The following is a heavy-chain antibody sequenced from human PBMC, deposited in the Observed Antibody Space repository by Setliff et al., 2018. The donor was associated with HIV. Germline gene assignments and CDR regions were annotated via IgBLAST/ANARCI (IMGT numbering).Heavy chain of an antibody. Sequence: SETLSLTCTVSGGSISSSSYYWGWIRQPPGKGLEWIGNIYYSGSTYYNPSLKSRVTISVATSKKQFSLKVTSVTAADTAVYYCARDVMEWFGSYFDRWGQGTLVTVSS. CDR2: IYYSGST. CDR3: ARDVMEWFGSYFDR. D-gene: IGHD3-3*01. J-gene: IGHJ4*02. CDR1: GGSISSSSYY. V-gene: IGHV4-39*07.